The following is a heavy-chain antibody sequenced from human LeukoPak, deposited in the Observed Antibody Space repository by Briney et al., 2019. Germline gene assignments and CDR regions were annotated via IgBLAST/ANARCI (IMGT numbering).Heavy chain of an antibody. J-gene: IGHJ4*02. D-gene: IGHD1/OR15-1a*01. Sequence: PGESLRISCKGSGYSFTSYWIGWVRQMPGKGLEWMGIIYPGDSDTRYSPSFQGQVTISADKSISTAFLQWSSLKASDSAMYYCASSESQTKFDYWGQGTLVTVSS. CDR3: ASSESQTKFDY. V-gene: IGHV5-51*01. CDR1: GYSFTSYW. CDR2: IYPGDSDT.